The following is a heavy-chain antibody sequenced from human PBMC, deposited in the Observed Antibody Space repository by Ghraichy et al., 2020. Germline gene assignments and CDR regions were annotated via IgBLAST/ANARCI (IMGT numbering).Heavy chain of an antibody. J-gene: IGHJ4*02. V-gene: IGHV2-5*02. CDR3: AHRQDSGYDSFLDY. CDR1: GFSLSTSGVG. Sequence: SGPTLVKPTQTLTLTCTFSGFSLSTSGVGVGWIRQPPGKALEWLALIYWDDDKRYSPSLKSRLTITKDTSKNQVVLTMTNMDPVDTATYYCAHRQDSGYDSFLDYWGQGTLVTVSS. D-gene: IGHD5-12*01. CDR2: IYWDDDK.